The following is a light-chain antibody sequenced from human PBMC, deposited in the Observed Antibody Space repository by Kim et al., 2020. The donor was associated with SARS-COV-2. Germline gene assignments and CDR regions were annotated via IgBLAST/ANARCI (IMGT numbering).Light chain of an antibody. CDR1: SSDIGGYNF. V-gene: IGLV2-14*03. J-gene: IGLJ3*02. CDR2: NVT. Sequence: GQSVPIACTGTSSDIGGYNFVSWFQHLPGKAPKPIIYNVTERPLGVSNRFSGSKSGNTASLTISGLQAEDEADYYCLSYASNGNWVFGGGTQLTVL. CDR3: LSYASNGNWV.